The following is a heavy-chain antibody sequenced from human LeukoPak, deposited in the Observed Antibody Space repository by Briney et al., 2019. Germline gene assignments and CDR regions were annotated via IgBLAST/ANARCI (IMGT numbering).Heavy chain of an antibody. Sequence: GGSLRLSCAASGFTVSSNYMSWVRQAPGKGLQWVSAIYSGGSTFYADSVKGRFTISRDNSKNTLYLQMNNLRGEDMGVYYCARGRAYHFDYWGQGTLVTVSS. CDR1: GFTVSSNY. D-gene: IGHD2-2*01. CDR2: IYSGGST. V-gene: IGHV3-53*01. CDR3: ARGRAYHFDY. J-gene: IGHJ4*02.